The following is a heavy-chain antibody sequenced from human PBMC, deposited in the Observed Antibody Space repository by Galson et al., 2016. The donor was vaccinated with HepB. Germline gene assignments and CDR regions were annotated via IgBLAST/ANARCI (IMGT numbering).Heavy chain of an antibody. CDR1: GFTFSDSA. CDR3: TRHLEFDKTQC. D-gene: IGHD3-10*01. CDR2: IRPKAKSYAT. Sequence: SLRLSCAASGFTFSDSAIHWVRQASGKGLECVGYIRPKAKSYATAYGASVKGSFTISRDDSQNTAFLKMNSLQTDDTAIYYCTRHLEFDKTQCWGQGTLVTVSS. V-gene: IGHV3-73*01. J-gene: IGHJ4*02.